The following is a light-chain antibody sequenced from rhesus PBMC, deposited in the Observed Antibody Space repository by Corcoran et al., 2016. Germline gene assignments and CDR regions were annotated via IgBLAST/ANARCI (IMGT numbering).Light chain of an antibody. Sequence: DIVMTQTPLSLPVTLGEPASISCRSSQSLLSSNGYTYLNWYLQKPGQSPQLLLYYVSNRASVVPDRFSGRGSGTDFKQKSSRVEAEDVGVYYCMQTLQTPFTFGPGTKLDIK. CDR3: MQTLQTPFT. CDR2: YVS. J-gene: IGKJ3*01. V-gene: IGKV2-60*02. CDR1: QSLLSSNGYTY.